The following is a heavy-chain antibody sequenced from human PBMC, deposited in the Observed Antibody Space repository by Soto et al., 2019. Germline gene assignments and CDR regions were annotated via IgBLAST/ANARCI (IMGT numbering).Heavy chain of an antibody. J-gene: IGHJ4*02. Sequence: PSETLSLTCTVSGGSISSSSYYWGWNRQPPGKGLEWIGSIYYSGSTYYNPSHKSRVTISVDTSKNQFSLKLSPVTAADTAVYYCARQGSDDLWCGYKGFGYWGQGTLVTVSS. CDR3: ARQGSDDLWCGYKGFGY. CDR2: IYYSGST. D-gene: IGHD3-3*01. V-gene: IGHV4-39*01. CDR1: GGSISSSSYY.